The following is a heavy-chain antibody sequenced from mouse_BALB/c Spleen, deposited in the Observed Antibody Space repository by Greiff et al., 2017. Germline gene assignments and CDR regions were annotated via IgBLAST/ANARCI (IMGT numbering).Heavy chain of an antibody. CDR2: IDPSDSYT. V-gene: IGHV1-69*02. J-gene: IGHJ2*01. CDR3: ARGGDSSGYFDY. CDR1: GYTFTSYW. D-gene: IGHD3-2*01. Sequence: QVQLKQPGAELVKPGASVKLSCKASGYTFTSYWMHWVKQRPGQGLEWIGEIDPSDSYTNYNQKFKGKATLTVDKSSSTAYMQLSSLTSEDSAVYYCARGGDSSGYFDYWGQGTTLTVSS.